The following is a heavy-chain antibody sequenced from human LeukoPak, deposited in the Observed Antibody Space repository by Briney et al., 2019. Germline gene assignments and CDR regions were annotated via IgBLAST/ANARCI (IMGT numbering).Heavy chain of an antibody. J-gene: IGHJ4*02. CDR1: GFTFSSYA. CDR2: ISGSGGST. D-gene: IGHD6-19*01. V-gene: IGHV3-23*01. CDR3: AKDGYSSGWYFDY. Sequence: GGSLRLSCSASGFTFSSYAMSWVRQAPGKGLEWVSAISGSGGSTYYADSVKGRFTISRDNSKNTLYLQMNSLRAEDTAVYYCAKDGYSSGWYFDYWGQGTLVTVSS.